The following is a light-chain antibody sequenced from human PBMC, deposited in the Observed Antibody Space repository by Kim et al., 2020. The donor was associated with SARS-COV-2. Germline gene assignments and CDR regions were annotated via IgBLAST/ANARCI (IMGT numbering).Light chain of an antibody. CDR2: GKN. CDR3: NSRDSSGYHHYV. V-gene: IGLV3-19*01. J-gene: IGLJ1*01. Sequence: LVQTVRITCQGDSLRSYYASWYQQKPGQAPVLVIYGKNNRPSGIPDRFSGSSSGNTASLTITGAQAEDEADYYCNSRDSSGYHHYVFGTGTKVTVL. CDR1: SLRSYY.